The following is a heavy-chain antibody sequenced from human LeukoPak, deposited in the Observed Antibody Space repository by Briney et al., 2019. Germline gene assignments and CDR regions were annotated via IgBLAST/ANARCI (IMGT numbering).Heavy chain of an antibody. Sequence: ASVKVSCKAAGYTFSHYGVTWVRQAPGQGLEWMGWISPYNGNTNYAQKLQGRVTMTTDTSTTTAYMELRSLRSDDTAVYYCARDLAVRDTSMIFLDYWGQGTLVTVSS. D-gene: IGHD5-18*01. CDR1: GYTFSHYG. CDR3: ARDLAVRDTSMIFLDY. J-gene: IGHJ4*02. CDR2: ISPYNGNT. V-gene: IGHV1-18*01.